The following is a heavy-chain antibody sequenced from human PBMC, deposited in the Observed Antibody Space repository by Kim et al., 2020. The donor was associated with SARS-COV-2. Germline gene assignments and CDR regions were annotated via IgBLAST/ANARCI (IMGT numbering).Heavy chain of an antibody. CDR2: T. V-gene: IGHV5-51*01. CDR3: ARHVGGYSDY. D-gene: IGHD2-2*03. Sequence: TRDSPSFQGQVTISADKSISTAYLQWSSLKASDTAMYYCARHVGGYSDYWGQGTLVTVSS. J-gene: IGHJ4*02.